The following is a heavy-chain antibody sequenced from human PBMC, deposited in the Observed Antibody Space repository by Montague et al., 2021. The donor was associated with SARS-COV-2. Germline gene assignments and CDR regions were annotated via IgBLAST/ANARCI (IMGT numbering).Heavy chain of an antibody. J-gene: IGHJ4*02. CDR2: IYYSGST. V-gene: IGHV4-59*12. Sequence: SETLSLTCTVSGGSISSYYWSWIRQPPGKGLEWIGYIYYSGSTNYNPSLKSRVTMSVGTSKNQFSLKLSSVTAADTAVYYCARGARQGYGFRLGSFDYWGQGTLVTVSS. CDR3: ARGARQGYGFRLGSFDY. CDR1: GGSISSYY. D-gene: IGHD3-10*01.